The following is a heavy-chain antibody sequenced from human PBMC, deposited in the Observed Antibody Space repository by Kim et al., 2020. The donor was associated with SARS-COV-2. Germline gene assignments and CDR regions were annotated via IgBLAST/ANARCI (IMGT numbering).Heavy chain of an antibody. J-gene: IGHJ6*04. CDR2: IYYSGST. CDR1: GGSISSYY. D-gene: IGHD2-15*01. CDR3: AREWGYCSGGRCYAPGMDV. V-gene: IGHV4-59*01. Sequence: SETLSLTCTVSGGSISSYYWSWIRQPPGKGLEWIGYIYYSGSTNYNPSLKSRVTISVDTSKNQFSLKLSSVTAADTAVYYCAREWGYCSGGRCYAPGMDVGGKGTTVTVST.